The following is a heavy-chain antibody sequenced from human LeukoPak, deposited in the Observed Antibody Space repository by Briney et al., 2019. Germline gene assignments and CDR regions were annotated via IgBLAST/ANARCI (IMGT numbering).Heavy chain of an antibody. D-gene: IGHD3-10*01. V-gene: IGHV5-51*01. CDR1: GYSFTSYW. CDR2: IYPGDSDT. CDR3: WSSGYYGSGRSGYFDY. J-gene: IGHJ4*02. Sequence: GEALKIFRKGSGYSFTSYWIGWVRQMPGKGPEWMGIIYPGDSDTRYSPSFQGHVTISADKSISTAYLQWSSLKASDTAMYYCWSSGYYGSGRSGYFDYWGQGTLVTVSS.